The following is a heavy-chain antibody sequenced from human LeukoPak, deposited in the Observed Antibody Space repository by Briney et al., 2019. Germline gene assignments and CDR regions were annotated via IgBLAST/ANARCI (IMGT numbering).Heavy chain of an antibody. CDR2: INTSGST. J-gene: IGHJ5*02. CDR1: GCSISSYY. D-gene: IGHD6-25*01. V-gene: IGHV4-4*07. CDR3: AREGGDPRWLDL. Sequence: SETLSLTCTVSGCSISSYYWTWIRQPAGKGLEWIGRINTSGSTNYNPSLRSRVTMSVNTYKNQFSLNLTSVTAADTAVYSCAREGGDPRWLDLWGQGTLVTLSS.